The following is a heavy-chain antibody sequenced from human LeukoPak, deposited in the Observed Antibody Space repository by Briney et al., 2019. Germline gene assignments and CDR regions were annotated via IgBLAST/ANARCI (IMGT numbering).Heavy chain of an antibody. J-gene: IGHJ4*02. D-gene: IGHD3-10*01. CDR3: TTRIVLLWFGETRPNDY. CDR2: IKSKTDGGTT. CDR1: GFTFSSYW. Sequence: GGSLRLSCAASGFTFSSYWMSWVRQAPGKGLEWVGRIKSKTDGGTTDYAAPVKGRFTISRDDSKNTLYLQMNSLKTEDTAVYYCTTRIVLLWFGETRPNDYWGQGTLVTVSS. V-gene: IGHV3-15*01.